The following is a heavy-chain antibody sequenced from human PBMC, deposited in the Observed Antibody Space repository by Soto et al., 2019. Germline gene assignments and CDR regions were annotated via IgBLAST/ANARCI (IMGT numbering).Heavy chain of an antibody. V-gene: IGHV3-15*01. Sequence: GVSLRLSCAASGFTFSNAWMSWVRQAPGKGLEWVGRIKSKTDGGTTDYAAPVKGRFTISRDDSKNTLYLQMNSLKTEDTAVYYCTTEIFERNPKYGDSDAFDIWGQGTMVTVSS. CDR1: GFTFSNAW. J-gene: IGHJ3*02. D-gene: IGHD4-17*01. CDR2: IKSKTDGGTT. CDR3: TTEIFERNPKYGDSDAFDI.